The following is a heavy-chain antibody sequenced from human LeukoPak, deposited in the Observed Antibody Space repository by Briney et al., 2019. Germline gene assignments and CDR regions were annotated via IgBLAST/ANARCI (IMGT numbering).Heavy chain of an antibody. CDR2: ISSISSSST. J-gene: IGHJ3*02. V-gene: IGHV3-48*04. CDR1: GFTFSSYS. D-gene: IGHD3-22*01. Sequence: PGGSLRLSCAASGFTFSSYSMNSVRQAPGKGLEWVSYISSISSSSTYYAESVKGRFTISRDNAKNSLYLQMNRLRAEDTAVYYCARDFHRYYYDSSGYNAFDIWGQGTMVTVSS. CDR3: ARDFHRYYYDSSGYNAFDI.